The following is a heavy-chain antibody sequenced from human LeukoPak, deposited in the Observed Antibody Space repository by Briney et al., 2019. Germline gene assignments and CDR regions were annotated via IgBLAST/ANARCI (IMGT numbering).Heavy chain of an antibody. CDR3: ARDKRVYSGGMDV. V-gene: IGHV3-74*01. J-gene: IGHJ6*02. D-gene: IGHD4-11*01. CDR2: LNADASTT. CDR1: GFTFSSYS. Sequence: PGGSLRLSCAASGFTFSSYSMNWVRQAPGKGLVWASRLNADASTTNYADSVKGRFTISRDNAKNTLYLQMNSLRAEDTAVYYCARDKRVYSGGMDVWGQGTTVTVSS.